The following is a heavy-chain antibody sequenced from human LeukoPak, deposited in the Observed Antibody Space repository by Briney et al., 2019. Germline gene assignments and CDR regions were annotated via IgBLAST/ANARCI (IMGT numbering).Heavy chain of an antibody. CDR3: AKDSSRSSGYYDY. CDR1: GFTFSSYG. J-gene: IGHJ4*02. D-gene: IGHD3-22*01. V-gene: IGHV3-33*06. CDR2: IWYDGSNK. Sequence: GRSLRLSCAASGFTFSSYGMHWVRQAPGKGLECVAVIWYDGSNKYYADSVKGRFTISRDNSKNTLYLQMNSLRAEDTAVYYCAKDSSRSSGYYDYWGQGTLVTVSS.